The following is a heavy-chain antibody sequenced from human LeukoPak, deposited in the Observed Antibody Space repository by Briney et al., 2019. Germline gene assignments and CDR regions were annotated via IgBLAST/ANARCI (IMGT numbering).Heavy chain of an antibody. CDR2: IYHSGST. Sequence: SETLSLTRTVSGYSISSVYYWAWIPQPPGKGLEWIGRIYHSGSTYYNPSLKSRVTISVDTSKNQFSLKLSSVTAADRAVYYCARVPFTGIAAAGIFRGGFDYWGQGTLVSVSS. CDR1: GYSISSVYY. J-gene: IGHJ4*02. D-gene: IGHD6-13*01. V-gene: IGHV4-38-2*02. CDR3: ARVPFTGIAAAGIFRGGFDY.